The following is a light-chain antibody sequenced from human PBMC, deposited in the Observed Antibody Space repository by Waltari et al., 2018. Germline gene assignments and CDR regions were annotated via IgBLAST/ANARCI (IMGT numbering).Light chain of an antibody. Sequence: EIILTQSPVTLSSSPGERATLSCRASQSVGSSLVWYQHKPGQPPRLLIYNASKLATGISDRFSGTGSGTDFTLTISSLEPEDFAVYYCQQRSHFYTFGPGTRVDVK. CDR3: QQRSHFYT. CDR1: QSVGSS. V-gene: IGKV3-11*01. J-gene: IGKJ3*01. CDR2: NAS.